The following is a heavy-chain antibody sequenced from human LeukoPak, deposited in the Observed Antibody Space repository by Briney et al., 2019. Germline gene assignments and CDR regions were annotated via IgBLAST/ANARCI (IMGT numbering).Heavy chain of an antibody. CDR3: ARRRSGWCFDY. Sequence: PSETLSLTCTVSGDSISSGNYWGWIRQPPGKGLEWIGSIFHTGSTNYNPSLKSRVTISVDTSKNQFSLKLSSVTAADTAVYYCARRRSGWCFDYWGQGTLVTVSS. CDR2: IFHTGST. D-gene: IGHD6-19*01. J-gene: IGHJ4*02. CDR1: GDSISSGNY. V-gene: IGHV4-38-2*02.